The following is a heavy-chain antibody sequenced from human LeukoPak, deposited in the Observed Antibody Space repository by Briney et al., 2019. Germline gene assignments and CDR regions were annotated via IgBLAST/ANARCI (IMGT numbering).Heavy chain of an antibody. Sequence: PSETLSLTCTVSGGGSISSSNHYWGWIRQPPGKGLEWIGSINYSGRTENNPSLKSRVTMSADTSKNQFSLKLSSVTAADTAVYYCAKMPHINYYDFYPWGQGTLVTVSS. V-gene: IGHV4-39*01. CDR3: AKMPHINYYDFYP. CDR2: INYSGRT. D-gene: IGHD3-3*01. J-gene: IGHJ5*02. CDR1: GGGSISSSNHY.